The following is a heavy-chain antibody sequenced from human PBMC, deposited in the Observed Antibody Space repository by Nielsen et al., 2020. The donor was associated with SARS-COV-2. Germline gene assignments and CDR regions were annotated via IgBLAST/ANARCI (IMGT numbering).Heavy chain of an antibody. Sequence: SVKVSCKASGGTFSSYAISWVRQAPGQGLEWMGGIIPIFGTANYAQKFQGRVAITADKSTSTAYMELSSLRSEDTAVYYCARYSEADGSYGMDVWGQGTTVTVSS. J-gene: IGHJ6*02. V-gene: IGHV1-69*06. CDR3: ARYSEADGSYGMDV. CDR2: IIPIFGTA. CDR1: GGTFSSYA. D-gene: IGHD1-26*01.